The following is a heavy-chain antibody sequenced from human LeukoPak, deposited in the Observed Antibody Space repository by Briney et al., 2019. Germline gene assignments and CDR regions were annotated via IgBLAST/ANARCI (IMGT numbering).Heavy chain of an antibody. J-gene: IGHJ3*02. D-gene: IGHD6-13*01. CDR1: GYTFTSYY. CDR2: INPSGGST. Sequence: ASVKVSCKASGYTFTSYYMHWVLQAPGQGLEWMGIINPSGGSTSYAQKFQGRVTMTRDTSTSTVYMELSSLRSEDTAVYYCARAQQLVFGAFDIWGQGTMVTVSS. V-gene: IGHV1-46*03. CDR3: ARAQQLVFGAFDI.